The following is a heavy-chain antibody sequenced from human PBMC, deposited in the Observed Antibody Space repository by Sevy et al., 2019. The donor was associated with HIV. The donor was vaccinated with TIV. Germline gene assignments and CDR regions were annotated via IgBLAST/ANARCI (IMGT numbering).Heavy chain of an antibody. CDR3: PIVAGKHFDY. Sequence: GGSLRLSCAASGFTFSSYAMSWVRQAPGKGLEWVSAISGSGGSTYYADPVKGRFTISRDNSKNTLYLQMNSLRAEDTAVYYCPIVAGKHFDYWGQGTLVTVSS. V-gene: IGHV3-23*01. CDR2: ISGSGGST. J-gene: IGHJ4*02. CDR1: GFTFSSYA. D-gene: IGHD6-19*01.